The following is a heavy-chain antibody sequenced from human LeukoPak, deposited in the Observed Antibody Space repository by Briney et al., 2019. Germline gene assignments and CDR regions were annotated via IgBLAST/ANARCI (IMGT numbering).Heavy chain of an antibody. D-gene: IGHD2-21*02. CDR2: INPSGGSS. CDR1: GYTFTSYY. J-gene: IGHJ4*02. Sequence: GASVKVSCKASGYTFTSYYMHWVRQAPGQGLEWMGIINPSGGSSRYAQKSQGRVTMTSDTSTSTLYMELSSLRSEDTAVYYCARGGGGDSAAPFDYWGQGTLVTVSS. CDR3: ARGGGGDSAAPFDY. V-gene: IGHV1-46*01.